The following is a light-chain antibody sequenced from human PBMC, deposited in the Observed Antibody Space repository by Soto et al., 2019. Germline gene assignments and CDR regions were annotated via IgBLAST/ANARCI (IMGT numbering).Light chain of an antibody. Sequence: DIQLTQSPSFLSASVGDRVTITCRASQAISSYLDWYQQKPGKGPKLLIHAASTLQSGVPLRFRGSGSGTEFTLTISSLQPEDFETYYCLQLNSYPLTFGGGTKVDIK. J-gene: IGKJ4*01. CDR3: LQLNSYPLT. V-gene: IGKV1-9*01. CDR2: AAS. CDR1: QAISSY.